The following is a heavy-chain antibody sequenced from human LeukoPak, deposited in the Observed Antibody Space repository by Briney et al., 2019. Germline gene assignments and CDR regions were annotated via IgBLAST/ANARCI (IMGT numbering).Heavy chain of an antibody. CDR3: AKHVHIVVVVAALYYFDY. J-gene: IGHJ4*02. Sequence: GGSLRLSCAASGFTFSSYAMSWVRQAPGKGLEWVSAISGSGGSTYYADSVKGRFTISRDNSKNTLYPQMNSLRAEDTAVYYCAKHVHIVVVVAALYYFDYWGQGTLVTVSS. V-gene: IGHV3-23*01. CDR1: GFTFSSYA. D-gene: IGHD2-15*01. CDR2: ISGSGGST.